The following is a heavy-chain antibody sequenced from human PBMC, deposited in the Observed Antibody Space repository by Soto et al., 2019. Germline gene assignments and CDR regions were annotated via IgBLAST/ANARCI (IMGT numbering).Heavy chain of an antibody. CDR1: GGTFSSYA. V-gene: IGHV1-69*01. CDR2: IIPIFGTA. CDR3: ARAAPGYSSSRWDAFDI. Sequence: QVQLVQSGAEVKKPGSSVKVSCKASGGTFSSYAISWVRQAPGQGLEWMGGIIPIFGTANYAQKFQGRVTITADESTSTAYMGLSSLRSEDTAVYYCARAAPGYSSSRWDAFDIWGQGTMVTVSS. J-gene: IGHJ3*02. D-gene: IGHD6-13*01.